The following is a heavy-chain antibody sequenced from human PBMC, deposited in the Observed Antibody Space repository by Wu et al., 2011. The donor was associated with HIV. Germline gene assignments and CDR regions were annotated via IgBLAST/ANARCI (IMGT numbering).Heavy chain of an antibody. CDR1: GYTFTDYY. Sequence: QVQLVQSGAEVKKPGASVKISCQASGYTFTDYYMHWVRQAPGQGLEWMGWIDPKSGATNYAQKFQVRVTTTRDTSISTVYMELHRLRSDDTAVYYCVRPGYYWYFDVWGRGSLVTVSS. J-gene: IGHJ2*01. V-gene: IGHV1-2*02. CDR2: IDPKSGAT. D-gene: IGHD3-9*01. CDR3: VRPGYYWYFDV.